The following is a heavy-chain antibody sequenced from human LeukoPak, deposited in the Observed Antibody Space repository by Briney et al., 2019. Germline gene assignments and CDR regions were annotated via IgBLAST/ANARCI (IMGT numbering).Heavy chain of an antibody. CDR1: GGSFSGYY. D-gene: IGHD5-24*01. Sequence: SETLSLTCAVDGGSFSGYYWSWIRQPPGKGLEWIGEINHSGSTNYNPSLKSRVTISVDTSKNQFSLKLSSVTAADTAVYYCARHFDRDGYTSNAFDIWGQGTMVTVSS. CDR2: INHSGST. CDR3: ARHFDRDGYTSNAFDI. V-gene: IGHV4-34*01. J-gene: IGHJ3*02.